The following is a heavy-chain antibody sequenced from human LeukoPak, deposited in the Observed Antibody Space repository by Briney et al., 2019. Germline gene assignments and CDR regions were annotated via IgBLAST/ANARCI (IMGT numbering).Heavy chain of an antibody. J-gene: IGHJ3*02. V-gene: IGHV4-59*12. D-gene: IGHD3-10*01. CDR1: GGSISSYY. Sequence: SETLSLTCTVSGGSISSYYWSWIRQPPGKELEWIGSIYYDGSTYYNPSLNSRVTISLDTSKNQFSLKLRSVTAADTAVYYCARPQYYYDIWGQGTMVTVSS. CDR2: IYYDGST. CDR3: ARPQYYYDI.